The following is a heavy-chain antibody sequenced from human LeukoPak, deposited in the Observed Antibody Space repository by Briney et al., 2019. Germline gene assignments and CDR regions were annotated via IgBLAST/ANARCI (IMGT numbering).Heavy chain of an antibody. CDR1: GFTFSSYA. CDR2: ITGSSGNR. V-gene: IGHV3-23*01. Sequence: GGSLRLSCAASGFTFSSYAMSWVRQALGKGLEWVSTITGSSGNRYYADSVNGRFTISRDNSKNTLYLQVNSLRAEDTAIYYCAKDPGLDVSSGWYTFILDFWGQGTLVTVSS. CDR3: AKDPGLDVSSGWYTFILDF. D-gene: IGHD6-19*01. J-gene: IGHJ4*02.